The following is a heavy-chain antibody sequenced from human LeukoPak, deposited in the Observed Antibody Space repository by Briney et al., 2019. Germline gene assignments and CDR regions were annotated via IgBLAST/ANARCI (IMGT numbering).Heavy chain of an antibody. CDR2: IIPIFGTA. D-gene: IGHD2-2*02. V-gene: IGHV1-69*13. Sequence: GASVKVSCKASGGTFSSYAISWVRQAPGQGLEWMGGIIPIFGTANYAQKFQGRVTITADESTSTAYMELSSLRSEDTAVYYCARARRCSSTSCYTSLYYYMDVWGKGTTVTVS. CDR1: GGTFSSYA. J-gene: IGHJ6*03. CDR3: ARARRCSSTSCYTSLYYYMDV.